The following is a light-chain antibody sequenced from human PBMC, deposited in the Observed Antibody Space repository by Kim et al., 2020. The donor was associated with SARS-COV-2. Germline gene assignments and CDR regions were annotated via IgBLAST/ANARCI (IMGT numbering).Light chain of an antibody. Sequence: DIVMTQSPDSLAVSLGERATINCKSSQIVLYSSNNKNYLAWYQQKPGQPPKLLIYWASTRESGVPDRFSGSGSGTDFTLTISSLQAEDGAVYYCQQYYSTPRTFGQGTKVEIK. V-gene: IGKV4-1*01. CDR3: QQYYSTPRT. J-gene: IGKJ1*01. CDR2: WAS. CDR1: QIVLYSSNNKNY.